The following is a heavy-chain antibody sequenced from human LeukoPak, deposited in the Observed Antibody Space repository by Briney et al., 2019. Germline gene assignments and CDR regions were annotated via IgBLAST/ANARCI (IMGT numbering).Heavy chain of an antibody. Sequence: ASVKVSCKASGDRFTTYGISWVRQAPGQGLQYMGWFRTLTGDTNYAQNFQDRVVFTTDPSTNTAYMELRSLRSDDTAVYYCARSVLQSFEIDYWGQGTLITVSS. CDR2: FRTLTGDT. CDR1: GDRFTTYG. D-gene: IGHD3-9*01. CDR3: ARSVLQSFEIDY. J-gene: IGHJ4*02. V-gene: IGHV1-18*01.